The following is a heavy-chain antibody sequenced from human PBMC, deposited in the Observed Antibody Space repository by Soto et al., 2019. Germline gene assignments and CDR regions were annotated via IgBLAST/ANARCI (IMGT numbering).Heavy chain of an antibody. V-gene: IGHV3-23*01. CDR1: GFTFSSYA. CDR3: AKRDIVSAIYYYYYAMDV. J-gene: IGHJ6*01. CDR2: ISGSGTRT. D-gene: IGHD5-12*01. Sequence: EVQLLESGGGLVQPGESLRLSCAASGFTFSSYAMSWVRQAPGKGLEWVSVISGSGTRTYYADSVRGRFTISRDNSKNTLYLQMNSLRSEDTAVYYCAKRDIVSAIYYYYYAMDVW.